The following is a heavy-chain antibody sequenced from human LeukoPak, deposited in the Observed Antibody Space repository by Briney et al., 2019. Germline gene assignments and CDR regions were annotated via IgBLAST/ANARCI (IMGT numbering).Heavy chain of an antibody. CDR3: ARDQGVYYYYGMDV. CDR1: GFTFSSRG. V-gene: IGHV3-33*08. Sequence: GSLRLSCAASGFTFSSRGMHWVRQAPGKGLEWVAVIWYDGSNKYYADSVKGRFTISRDNSKNTLYLQMNSLRAEDTAVYYCARDQGVYYYYGMDVWGQGTTVTVSS. J-gene: IGHJ6*02. CDR2: IWYDGSNK.